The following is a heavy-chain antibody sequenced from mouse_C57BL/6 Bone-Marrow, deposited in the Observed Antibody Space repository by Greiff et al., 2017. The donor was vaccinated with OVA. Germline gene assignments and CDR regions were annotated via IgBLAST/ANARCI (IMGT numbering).Heavy chain of an antibody. CDR2: INPSSGYT. CDR3: ARSGGLPYFDY. CDR1: GYTFTSYT. J-gene: IGHJ2*01. Sequence: VPLQQSGAELARPGASVKMSCKASGYTFTSYTMHWVKQRPGQGLEWIGYINPSSGYTKYNQKFKDKATLTADKSSSTAYMQLSSLTSEDSAVYYCARSGGLPYFDYWGQGTTLTVSS. D-gene: IGHD2-2*01. V-gene: IGHV1-4*01.